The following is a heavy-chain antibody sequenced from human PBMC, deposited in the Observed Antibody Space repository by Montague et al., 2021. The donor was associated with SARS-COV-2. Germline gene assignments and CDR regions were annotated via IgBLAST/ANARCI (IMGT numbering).Heavy chain of an antibody. Sequence: SETLSLTCTVYRDSVISTINYWSWVRKPAGQAPAWIGCIYRSGVTNYNPSLKSRVSISIDTSKNEFSLKLSSVTAADTAVYYCARIINHFDSDGPPSLFDHWGQGIRVTASS. D-gene: IGHD3-22*01. V-gene: IGHV4-61*01. CDR1: RDSVISTINY. CDR3: ARIINHFDSDGPPSLFDH. CDR2: IYRSGVT. J-gene: IGHJ4*02.